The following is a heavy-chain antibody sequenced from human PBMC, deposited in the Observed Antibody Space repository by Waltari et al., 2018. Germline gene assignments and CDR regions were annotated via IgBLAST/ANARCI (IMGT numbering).Heavy chain of an antibody. Sequence: QVQLVESGGGVVQPGRSLTLSCPASGFTFSNFALHWVRQAPGKGLEWVAVISHDGSNKNYVDSVKGRFTVSRDNSKNTLYLQINSLRAEDTAVYYCAKSFSVVVVPYFDYWGQGTLVTVSS. V-gene: IGHV3-30*18. CDR1: GFTFSNFA. J-gene: IGHJ4*02. D-gene: IGHD3-22*01. CDR3: AKSFSVVVVPYFDY. CDR2: ISHDGSNK.